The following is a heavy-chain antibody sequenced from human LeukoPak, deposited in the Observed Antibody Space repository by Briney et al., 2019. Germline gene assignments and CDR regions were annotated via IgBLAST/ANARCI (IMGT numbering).Heavy chain of an antibody. CDR1: GYTFTSYG. CDR2: IIPIFGTA. V-gene: IGHV1-69*05. D-gene: IGHD1-1*01. J-gene: IGHJ3*02. CDR3: ARDLEGSANWNAFDI. Sequence: ASVKVSCKASGYTFTSYGISWARQAPGQGLEWTGGIIPIFGTANYAQKFQGRVTITTDESTSTAYMELSSLRSEDTAVYYCARDLEGSANWNAFDIWGQGKMVTVSS.